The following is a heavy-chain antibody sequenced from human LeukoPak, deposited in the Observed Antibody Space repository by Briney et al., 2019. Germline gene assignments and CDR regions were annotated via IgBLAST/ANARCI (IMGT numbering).Heavy chain of an antibody. CDR1: GFTFSSYS. J-gene: IGHJ4*02. Sequence: GSLRLSCAASGFTFSSYSMNWVRQAPGKGLEWIGEINHSGSTNYNPSLKSRVTISVDTSKNQFSLKLSSVTAADTAVYYCARVGATRLGFDYWGQGTLVTVSS. CDR3: ARVGATRLGFDY. V-gene: IGHV4-34*01. D-gene: IGHD1-26*01. CDR2: INHSGST.